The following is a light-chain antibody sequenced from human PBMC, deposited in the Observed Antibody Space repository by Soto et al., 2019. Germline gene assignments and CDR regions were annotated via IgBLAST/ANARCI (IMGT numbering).Light chain of an antibody. V-gene: IGLV2-8*01. CDR1: SSEVGGYKY. CDR3: ASPAGGPWV. J-gene: IGLJ3*02. CDR2: EVS. Sequence: QSALTQPPSASGSPGQSVTISCTGTSSEVGGYKYVSWYQQYPGKAPKLIIYEVSERLSGVPDRFSGLKSVNTAFLTVSGLQAEDEADYYCASPAGGPWVFGGGTKLTVL.